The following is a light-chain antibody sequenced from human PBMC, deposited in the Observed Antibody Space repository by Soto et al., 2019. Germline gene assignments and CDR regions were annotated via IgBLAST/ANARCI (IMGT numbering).Light chain of an antibody. CDR3: SSYTTTNTYV. V-gene: IGLV2-14*01. CDR2: EVR. Sequence: QSALTQPASVSGSPGQSITVSCTGTSSDVGGYNYVSWYQQHPGNAPKLIIYEVRNRPSGVSNRFSGSKSGNTASLTISGLQAEDEADYYCSSYTTTNTYVFGTGTKLTVL. J-gene: IGLJ1*01. CDR1: SSDVGGYNY.